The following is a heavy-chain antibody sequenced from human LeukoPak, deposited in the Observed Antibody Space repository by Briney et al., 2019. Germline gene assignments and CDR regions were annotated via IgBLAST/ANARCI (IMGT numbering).Heavy chain of an antibody. V-gene: IGHV3-15*01. Sequence: PGGSLRLSCAASGFTFSNAWMSWVRQAPGKGLEWVGRIKSKTDGGTTDYAAPVKGRFTISRDGSKNTLYLQMNSLKTEDTAVYYCTTLLWFGELSDYWGQGTLVTVSS. J-gene: IGHJ4*02. D-gene: IGHD3-10*01. CDR3: TTLLWFGELSDY. CDR1: GFTFSNAW. CDR2: IKSKTDGGTT.